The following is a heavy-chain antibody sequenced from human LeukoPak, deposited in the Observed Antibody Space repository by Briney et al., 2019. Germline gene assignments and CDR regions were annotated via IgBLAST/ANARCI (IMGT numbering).Heavy chain of an antibody. CDR1: GFTFSSYA. J-gene: IGHJ5*02. V-gene: IGHV3-30-3*01. Sequence: GRSLRLSCAASGFTFSSYAMHWVRQAPGKGLEWVAVISYDGSNKYYADSVKGRFTISRDNSKNTLYLQMNSLRAEDTAVYYCARSGEGWFDPWGQGTLVTVSS. D-gene: IGHD4-17*01. CDR2: ISYDGSNK. CDR3: ARSGEGWFDP.